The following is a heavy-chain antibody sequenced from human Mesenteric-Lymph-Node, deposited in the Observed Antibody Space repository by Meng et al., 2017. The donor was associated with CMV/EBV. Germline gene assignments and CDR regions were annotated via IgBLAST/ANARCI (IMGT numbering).Heavy chain of an antibody. D-gene: IGHD3-10*01. CDR3: ARALWFGLYGMDV. J-gene: IGHJ6*02. Sequence: GGSLRLSCAASGFTLSSYEMNWVRQAPGKGLEWLSYITSNVNTIFYADSVKGRFIISGDNAKNSLYLQMNSLRAEDTAVYYCARALWFGLYGMDVWGQGTTVTVSS. V-gene: IGHV3-48*03. CDR2: ITSNVNTI. CDR1: GFTLSSYE.